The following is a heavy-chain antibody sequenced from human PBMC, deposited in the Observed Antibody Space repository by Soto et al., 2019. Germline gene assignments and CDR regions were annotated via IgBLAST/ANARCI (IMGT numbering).Heavy chain of an antibody. D-gene: IGHD2-15*01. CDR1: GFTVSTNY. CDR3: VVEDLGMEV. Sequence: EVQLGESGGGLIQTGGALRLSCAASGFTVSTNYRTWVRQTPGKGLEWVSIIYSNGNTYYADSVKGRFPISRDNSKNTLYLQMNSLRVDDTAVYYCVVEDLGMEVWGQGTTVTVSS. J-gene: IGHJ6*02. V-gene: IGHV3-53*01. CDR2: IYSNGNT.